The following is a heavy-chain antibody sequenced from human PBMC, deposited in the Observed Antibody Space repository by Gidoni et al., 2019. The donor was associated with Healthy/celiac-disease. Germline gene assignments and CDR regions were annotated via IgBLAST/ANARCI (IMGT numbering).Heavy chain of an antibody. J-gene: IGHJ5*02. V-gene: IGHV4-34*01. D-gene: IGHD4-17*01. Sequence: GLEWIGEINHSGSTNYNTSLKSRGTRSVDTSKNQFSMKLSSVTAADTAVYYCARSPVDYVEGDWCDPWGQGTLVTVSA. CDR2: INHSGST. CDR3: ARSPVDYVEGDWCDP.